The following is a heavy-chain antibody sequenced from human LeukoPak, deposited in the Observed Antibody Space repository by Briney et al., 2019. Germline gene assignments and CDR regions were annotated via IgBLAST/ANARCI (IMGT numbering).Heavy chain of an antibody. V-gene: IGHV3-11*01. CDR2: NSSSGSTI. J-gene: IGHJ4*02. D-gene: IGHD3-22*01. CDR1: GFTFSDYY. CDR3: ARDDSSGERVDY. Sequence: GGSLRLSCAASGFTFSDYYMSWIRQAPGKGLEWVSYNSSSGSTIYYADSVKGRFTISRDNAKNSLYLQMNSLRAEDTAVYYCARDDSSGERVDYWGQGTLVTVSS.